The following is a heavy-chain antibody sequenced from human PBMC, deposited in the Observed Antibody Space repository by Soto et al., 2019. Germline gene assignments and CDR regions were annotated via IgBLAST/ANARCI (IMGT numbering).Heavy chain of an antibody. CDR1: GFTFSSYG. J-gene: IGHJ5*02. V-gene: IGHV3-23*01. CDR3: AKGPTTVTTRWFDP. CDR2: ISGSGGRV. Sequence: VQLLESGGGLVQPGGSLRLSCAASGFTFSSYGMSWVRQAPGKGLEWVSVISGSGGRVFYADSVKGRFTISRDNSMNTLYLQMNSLRAEDTAVYYCAKGPTTVTTRWFDPWGQGTLVTVSS. D-gene: IGHD4-17*01.